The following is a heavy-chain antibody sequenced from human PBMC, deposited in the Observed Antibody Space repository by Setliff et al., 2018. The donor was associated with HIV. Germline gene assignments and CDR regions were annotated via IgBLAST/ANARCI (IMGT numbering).Heavy chain of an antibody. D-gene: IGHD2-15*01. CDR3: ASLYCSGGSCYYYHALDV. CDR2: ISDDWTNT. CDR1: GGSISSHY. V-gene: IGHV3-30*03. J-gene: IGHJ6*02. Sequence: LSLTCTVSGGSISSHYWSWIRQPPGKGLEWVAVISDDWTNTYYADSVKGRFTISRDNSKNTLFLQMNSLRGEDTAVYYCASLYCSGGSCYYYHALDVWGQGTTVTVSS.